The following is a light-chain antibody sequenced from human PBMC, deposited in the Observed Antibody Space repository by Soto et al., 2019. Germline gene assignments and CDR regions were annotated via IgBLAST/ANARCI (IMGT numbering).Light chain of an antibody. V-gene: IGKV1-39*02. J-gene: IGKJ1*01. CDR2: AAS. CDR1: QSISSY. Sequence: IQMTQSPSYMSASVGARVTITCRASQSISSYLNWYQQKPGKAPKLLIYAASSLQSGVPSRFSGSGSGTDFTLTISRLEPEDFAVYYCQQYGSSGTFGQGTKVDI. CDR3: QQYGSSGT.